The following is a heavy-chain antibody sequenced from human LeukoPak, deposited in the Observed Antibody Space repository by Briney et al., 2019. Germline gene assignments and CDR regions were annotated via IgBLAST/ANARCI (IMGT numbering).Heavy chain of an antibody. Sequence: GGSLRLSCAASGFTFSSYGMHWVRQAPGKGLEWVSAISGSGGSTYYADSVKGRFTISRDNSKNTLYLQMNSLRAEDTAVYYCAKVPVVVVPAAVDAFDIWGQGTMVTVSS. D-gene: IGHD2-2*01. V-gene: IGHV3-23*01. CDR1: GFTFSSYG. CDR2: ISGSGGST. J-gene: IGHJ3*02. CDR3: AKVPVVVVPAAVDAFDI.